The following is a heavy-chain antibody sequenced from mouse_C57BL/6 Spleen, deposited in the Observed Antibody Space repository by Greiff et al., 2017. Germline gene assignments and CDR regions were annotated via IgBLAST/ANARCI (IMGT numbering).Heavy chain of an antibody. CDR2: ISYDGSN. CDR1: GYSITSGYY. D-gene: IGHD2-4*01. J-gene: IGHJ3*01. Sequence: ESGPGLVKPSQSLSLTCSVTGYSITSGYYWNWIRQFPGNKLEWMGYISYDGSNNYTPTLQNRISITRDTSKNQFFLKLNAVTTEDTATYYCARGRYDYDGFAYWGQGTLVTVSA. CDR3: ARGRYDYDGFAY. V-gene: IGHV3-6*01.